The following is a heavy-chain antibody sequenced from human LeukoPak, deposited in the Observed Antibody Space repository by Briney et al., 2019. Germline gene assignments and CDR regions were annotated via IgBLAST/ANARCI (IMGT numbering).Heavy chain of an antibody. CDR3: AREVAGYYDSSGYFDI. V-gene: IGHV4-30-4*08. CDR1: GGSISSGDYY. J-gene: IGHJ3*02. Sequence: SQTLSLTCTVSGGSISSGDYYWSWIRQPPGKGLEWIGYIYYSGSTCYNPSLKSRVTISVDTSKNQFSLKLSSVTAADTAVYYCAREVAGYYDSSGYFDIWGQGTMVTVSS. D-gene: IGHD3-22*01. CDR2: IYYSGST.